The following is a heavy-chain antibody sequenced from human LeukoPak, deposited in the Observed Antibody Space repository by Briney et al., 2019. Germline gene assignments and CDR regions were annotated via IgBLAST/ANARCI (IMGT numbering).Heavy chain of an antibody. CDR2: ISSSGSSI. V-gene: IGHV3-48*04. J-gene: IGHJ4*02. D-gene: IGHD6-6*01. CDR3: ARVGRYSSSSGDY. CDR1: GFTLSSYM. Sequence: GGSLRLSCAASGFTLSSYMMSWIRQAPGKGLEWVSYISSSGSSIYSADSVKGRFTISRDNAKNSLYLQMNSLRAEDTAVYYCARVGRYSSSSGDYWGQGTLVTVSS.